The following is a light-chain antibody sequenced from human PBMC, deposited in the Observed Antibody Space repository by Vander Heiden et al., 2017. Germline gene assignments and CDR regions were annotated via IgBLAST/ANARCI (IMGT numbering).Light chain of an antibody. CDR2: DAS. CDR3: QQRSNWT. Sequence: IVFTQSPATLSLSPGARATLSSRASQSVSSYLAWYQQKPGKAPRLLIYDASNRATGIPARFSGSGSGTDFTITISSLEPEDFAVYYCQQRSNWTFGQGTKLEIK. CDR1: QSVSSY. J-gene: IGKJ2*01. V-gene: IGKV3-11*01.